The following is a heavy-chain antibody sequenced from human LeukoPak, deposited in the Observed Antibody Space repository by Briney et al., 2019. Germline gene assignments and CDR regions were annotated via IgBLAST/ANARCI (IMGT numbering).Heavy chain of an antibody. CDR1: GGSFSGYY. CDR3: ARGGRYSYVDY. CDR2: INHSGST. V-gene: IGHV4-34*01. D-gene: IGHD6-19*01. J-gene: IGHJ4*02. Sequence: SETLSLTCAVYGGSFSGYYWSWIRQPPGKGLEWIGEINHSGSTNYNPSLKSRVTISVDTSKNQFSLKLSSVTAADTAVYYCARGGRYSYVDYWGQGTLVTVSS.